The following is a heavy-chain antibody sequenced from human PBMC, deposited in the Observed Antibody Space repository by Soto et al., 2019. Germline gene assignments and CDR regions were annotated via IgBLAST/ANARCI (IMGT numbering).Heavy chain of an antibody. D-gene: IGHD5-12*01. J-gene: IGHJ4*02. CDR2: FHPERGET. CDR3: VRPLAYVVATQLIYFFDY. Sequence: VQLVQSGAEVKKPGASVKVSCKVSGFTLSDSSIHWVRQAPGKGLEWMGGFHPERGETIYAQKFQGRVTMTEDTSIVTADMDLSSLRSEVTALSFGVRPLAYVVATQLIYFFDYWGQGALVTVSS. V-gene: IGHV1-24*01. CDR1: GFTLSDSS.